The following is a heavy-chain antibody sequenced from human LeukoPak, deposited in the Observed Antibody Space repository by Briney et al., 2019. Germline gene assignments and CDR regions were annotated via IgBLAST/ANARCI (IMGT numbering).Heavy chain of an antibody. D-gene: IGHD1-26*01. V-gene: IGHV4-59*08. CDR1: GGSISSYY. Sequence: SETLSLTCTVSGGSISSYYWSWIRQPPGKGLEWIGCIYYSGSTNYNPSPKSRVTISVDTSKNQFSLKLSSVTAADTAVYYCARRHSADSGSYTPWGQGTLVTVSS. CDR2: IYYSGST. J-gene: IGHJ4*02. CDR3: ARRHSADSGSYTP.